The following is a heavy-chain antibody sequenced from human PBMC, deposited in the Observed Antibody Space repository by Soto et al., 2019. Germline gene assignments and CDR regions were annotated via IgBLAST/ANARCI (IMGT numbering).Heavy chain of an antibody. J-gene: IGHJ6*02. CDR2: VYPGDSDT. CDR1: GYTFTHYY. V-gene: IGHV5-51*01. Sequence: PGESLKISCKTSGYTFTHYYIGWVRQMPGKGLEWMGLVYPGDSDTRYSPSFQGQVTISADKSITTAYLQWSTLKASDTAIYYCAASIFYYGMDVWGQGTTVTVSS. CDR3: AASIFYYGMDV.